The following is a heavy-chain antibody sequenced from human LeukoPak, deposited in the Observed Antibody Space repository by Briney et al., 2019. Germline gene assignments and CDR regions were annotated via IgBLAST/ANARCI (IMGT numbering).Heavy chain of an antibody. D-gene: IGHD3-10*01. Sequence: ASVKVSCKASGYTFTSYGISWVRQAPGQGLEWMGWISAYNGNTNYAQKLQGRVTMTTDTSTSTAYMELRSLRSDDTAVYYCARLYYYGSGSYVLDYWGQGTLVTVSS. CDR2: ISAYNGNT. J-gene: IGHJ4*02. CDR3: ARLYYYGSGSYVLDY. CDR1: GYTFTSYG. V-gene: IGHV1-18*01.